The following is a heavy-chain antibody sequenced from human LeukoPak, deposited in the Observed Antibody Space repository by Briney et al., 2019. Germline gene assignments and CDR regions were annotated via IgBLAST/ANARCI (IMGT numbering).Heavy chain of an antibody. CDR2: ISPDGSGK. D-gene: IGHD5-12*01. J-gene: IGHJ4*02. V-gene: IGHV3-30*03. CDR1: GFTFSMYG. Sequence: PGGSLRLSCVISGFTFSMYGMHWVRQAPGKGLEWVAVISPDGSGKNYVDSVEGRFTISRDNSKNTLYVQMNSLRAEDTAVYYCARDPGGYSGYGFFDYWGQGTLVTVSS. CDR3: ARDPGGYSGYGFFDY.